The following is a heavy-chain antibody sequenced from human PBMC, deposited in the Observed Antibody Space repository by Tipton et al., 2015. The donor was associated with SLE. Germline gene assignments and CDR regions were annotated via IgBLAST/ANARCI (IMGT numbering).Heavy chain of an antibody. J-gene: IGHJ6*03. V-gene: IGHV4-39*07. D-gene: IGHD4-17*01. CDR1: GGSISRGFFY. CDR2: ISYTGAT. Sequence: TLSLTCSVSGGSISRGFFYWGWIRQSPGKGLECIGSISYTGATYYNLSLKSRVTISVDTSKNQFSLKLSSATAADTAVYYCEGAATGTNYYMDVWGKGTTVTVSS. CDR3: EGAATGTNYYMDV.